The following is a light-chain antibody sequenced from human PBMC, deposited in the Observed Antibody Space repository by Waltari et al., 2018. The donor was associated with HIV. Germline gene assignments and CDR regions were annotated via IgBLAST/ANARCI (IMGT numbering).Light chain of an antibody. CDR2: DVS. Sequence: QSALTQPASVSGSPGQSITISCTGTSRDVGGYKYVSWYQQHPGKAPKLMIFDVSNRPSGVSNRFSVSKSGNTDSLTISGLQAEDEAHYFCSSYSSSTALVVFGGGTKVTVL. J-gene: IGLJ2*01. CDR1: SRDVGGYKY. CDR3: SSYSSSTALVV. V-gene: IGLV2-14*03.